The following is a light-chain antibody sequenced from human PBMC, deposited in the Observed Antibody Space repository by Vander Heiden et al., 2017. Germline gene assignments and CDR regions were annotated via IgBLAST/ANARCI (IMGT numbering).Light chain of an antibody. V-gene: IGKV3-11*01. J-gene: IGKJ2*01. CDR1: QRVSSY. CDR2: DDS. Sequence: DIVLTQSPATLPLSPGERATLSCRASQRVSSYLAWSHQQTGQAHRPLISDDSNKAAGSPARCSGSGSGTGFTLTISSLEPEDFAVYYCQQRSNWPLSTFGQGTKLEIK. CDR3: QQRSNWPLST.